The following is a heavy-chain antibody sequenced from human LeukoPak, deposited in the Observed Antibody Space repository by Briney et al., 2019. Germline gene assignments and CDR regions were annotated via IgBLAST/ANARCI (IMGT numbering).Heavy chain of an antibody. CDR3: ASQRITIFGVFIHFAY. CDR1: GGSISSSSYY. CDR2: IYYSGST. V-gene: IGHV4-39*01. Sequence: PSETLSLTCTVSGGSISSSSYYWGWIRQPPGKGLEWIGSIYYSGSTYYNPSLKSRVTISVDTSKNQFSLKLSSVTAADTAVYYCASQRITIFGVFIHFAYWGQGTLVTVSS. D-gene: IGHD3-3*01. J-gene: IGHJ4*02.